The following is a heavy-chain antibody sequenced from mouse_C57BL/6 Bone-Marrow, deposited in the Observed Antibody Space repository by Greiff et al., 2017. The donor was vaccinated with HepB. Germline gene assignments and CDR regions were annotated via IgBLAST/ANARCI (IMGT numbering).Heavy chain of an antibody. CDR2: ISDGGRYT. J-gene: IGHJ3*01. V-gene: IGHV5-4*01. D-gene: IGHD1-1*01. CDR1: GFTFSSYA. CDR3: ARDGYYGSFAY. Sequence: EVKLVESGGGLVKPGGSLKLSCAASGFTFSSYAMSWVRQTPEKRLEWVATISDGGRYTYYPDNVKGRFTISRDNAKNNLYLQMSHLKSEDTAMYYCARDGYYGSFAYWGQGTLVTVSA.